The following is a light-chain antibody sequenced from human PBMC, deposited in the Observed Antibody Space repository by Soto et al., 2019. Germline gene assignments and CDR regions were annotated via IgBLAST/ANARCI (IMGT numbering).Light chain of an antibody. CDR1: QTVLYTFSNKTH. CDR3: QQYYTTPWT. CDR2: RAS. J-gene: IGKJ1*01. V-gene: IGKV4-1*01. Sequence: IVMTQSPDSLAVSLGGRSTINCNSSQTVLYTFSNKTHLSWYHQKAGQPPKLLIYRASTRDSGVPDRFSGSGSGTDFTLTISSLQAEDVAVYYCQQYYTTPWTCGQGTKVDIK.